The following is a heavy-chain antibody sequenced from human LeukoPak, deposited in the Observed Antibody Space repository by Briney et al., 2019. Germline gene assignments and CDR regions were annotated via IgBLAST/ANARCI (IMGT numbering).Heavy chain of an antibody. CDR3: AKKLLFRYFDY. D-gene: IGHD2-21*01. CDR1: AFTFNSYV. J-gene: IGHJ4*02. Sequence: GGSLRLSCAASAFTFNSYVMSWVRQAPGKGLEWVSAVSGSGGSTYYADSVKGRFTISRDNSNNTLYLQMSSLRVEDTAVYYCAKKLLFRYFDYWGQGTLVTVSS. CDR2: VSGSGGST. V-gene: IGHV3-23*01.